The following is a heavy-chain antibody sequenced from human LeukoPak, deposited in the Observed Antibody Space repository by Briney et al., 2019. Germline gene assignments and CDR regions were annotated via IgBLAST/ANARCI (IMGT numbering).Heavy chain of an antibody. Sequence: SETLSLTCAVYGGSFSGYYWSWIRQPPGKGLEWIGEINHSGSTNYNPSLKSRVTISVDMSKNQFSLKLSSVTAADTAVYYCARDGYSSSWKAFDIWGQGTMVTVSS. J-gene: IGHJ3*02. CDR2: INHSGST. V-gene: IGHV4-34*01. D-gene: IGHD6-13*01. CDR3: ARDGYSSSWKAFDI. CDR1: GGSFSGYY.